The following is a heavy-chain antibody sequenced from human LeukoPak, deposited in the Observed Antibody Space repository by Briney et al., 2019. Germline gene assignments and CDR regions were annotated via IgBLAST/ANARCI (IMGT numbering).Heavy chain of an antibody. J-gene: IGHJ4*02. CDR3: VKLGGVDY. Sequence: HPGGSLRLSCVASGFTISTYTMNWVRQAPGKGLEWVSGFGVSGGTTYYADSVKGRFTISRDNSKNTLYLQMNSLRAEDTALYYCVKLGGVDYWGQGTLVTVSS. V-gene: IGHV3-23*01. D-gene: IGHD3-16*01. CDR1: GFTISTYT. CDR2: FGVSGGTT.